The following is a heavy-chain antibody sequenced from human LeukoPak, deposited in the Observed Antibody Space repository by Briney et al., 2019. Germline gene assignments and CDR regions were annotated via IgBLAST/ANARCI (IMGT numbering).Heavy chain of an antibody. CDR1: GYTFTSYY. J-gene: IGHJ4*02. Sequence: ASVKVSCKASGYTFTSYYMHWVRQAPGQGLEWMGIINPSGGSTTYAQKLQGRVTMTTDTSTSTAYMELRSLRSDDTAVYYCARGGYSGSYYAYWGQGTLVTVSS. V-gene: IGHV1-46*01. CDR3: ARGGYSGSYYAY. CDR2: INPSGGST. D-gene: IGHD1-26*01.